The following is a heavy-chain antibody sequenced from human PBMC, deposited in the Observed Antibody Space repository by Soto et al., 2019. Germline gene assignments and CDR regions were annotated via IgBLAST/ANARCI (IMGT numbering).Heavy chain of an antibody. Sequence: SETLSLTCTVSGGSISSGDYYWGWIRQPPGKGLEWIGSIYYSGSTYYNPSLKSRVTISVDTSKNQFSLKLSSVTAADTAVYYCASSLNQDIVVVVAAALGIRDAFDIWGQGTMVTVSS. V-gene: IGHV4-39*01. CDR3: ASSLNQDIVVVVAAALGIRDAFDI. D-gene: IGHD2-15*01. CDR1: GGSISSGDYY. J-gene: IGHJ3*02. CDR2: IYYSGST.